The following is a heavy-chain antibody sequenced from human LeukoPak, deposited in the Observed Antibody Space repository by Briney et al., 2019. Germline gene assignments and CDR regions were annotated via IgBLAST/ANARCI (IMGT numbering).Heavy chain of an antibody. CDR2: IYYSGST. CDR3: ARLWFGELLIDY. D-gene: IGHD3-10*01. CDR1: GGSISSGGYS. V-gene: IGHV4-30-4*07. J-gene: IGHJ4*02. Sequence: SETLSLTCAVSGGSISSGGYSWSWIRQPPGKGLEWIGYIYYSGSTYYNPSLKSRVTISVDTSKNQFSLKLSSVTAADTAVYYCARLWFGELLIDYWGQGTLVTVSS.